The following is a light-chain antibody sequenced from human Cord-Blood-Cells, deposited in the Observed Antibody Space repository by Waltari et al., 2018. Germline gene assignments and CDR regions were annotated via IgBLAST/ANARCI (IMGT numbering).Light chain of an antibody. CDR1: QSISSW. CDR2: DAS. CDR3: QQYNSYWT. Sequence: DIPMTQSPSTLSASVGHRVTITCRASQSISSWLAWYQQKPGKAPNLLIYDASSLESGVPSRFSGSGSGTEFTLTISILQPDDFATYYCQQYNSYWTFGQGTKVEIK. V-gene: IGKV1-5*01. J-gene: IGKJ1*01.